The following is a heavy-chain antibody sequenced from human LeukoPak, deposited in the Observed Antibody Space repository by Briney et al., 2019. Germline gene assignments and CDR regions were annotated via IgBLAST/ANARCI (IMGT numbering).Heavy chain of an antibody. CDR3: ARGAYTVDY. CDR2: ISSSGHTI. CDR1: GFTCSSYE. D-gene: IGHD4-11*01. J-gene: IGHJ4*02. Sequence: GVPRRLSCAAGGFTCSSYELNWVREAPGKELEWLSYISSSGHTIYYADSVKGRFTISRDNAKNSLFLQMNSLRADDTAVYYCARGAYTVDYWGQGTLVTVSS. V-gene: IGHV3-48*03.